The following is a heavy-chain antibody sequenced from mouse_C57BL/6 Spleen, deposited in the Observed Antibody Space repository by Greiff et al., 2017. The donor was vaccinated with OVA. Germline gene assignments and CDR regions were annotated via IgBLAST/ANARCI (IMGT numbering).Heavy chain of an antibody. Sequence: QVQLQQSGAELVRPGASVTLSCKASGYTFTDYEMHWVKQTPVHGLEWIGAIDPETGGTAYNQKFKGKAILTADKSSSTAYMELRSLTSEDSAVYYCTRRRVDYGNSYYFDYWGQGTTLTVSS. CDR1: GYTFTDYE. V-gene: IGHV1-15*01. D-gene: IGHD2-1*01. CDR3: TRRRVDYGNSYYFDY. CDR2: IDPETGGT. J-gene: IGHJ2*01.